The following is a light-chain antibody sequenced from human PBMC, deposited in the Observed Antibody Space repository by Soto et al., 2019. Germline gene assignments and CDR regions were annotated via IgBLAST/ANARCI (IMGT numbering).Light chain of an antibody. J-gene: IGKJ5*01. Sequence: EIVMTQSPATLSVSPGERATLSCRASQSVSSNLGWYQQRPGQAPRLLIYGASTRATGIPARFSGSRSGTEFTLTISSLQSEDSAVYYCQQYNNWSSITFGQGTRLEIK. CDR2: GAS. CDR1: QSVSSN. V-gene: IGKV3-15*01. CDR3: QQYNNWSSIT.